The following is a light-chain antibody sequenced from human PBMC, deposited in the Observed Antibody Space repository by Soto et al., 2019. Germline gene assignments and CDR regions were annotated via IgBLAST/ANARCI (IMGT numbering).Light chain of an antibody. J-gene: IGLJ1*01. CDR3: SSFSSSSTPYV. CDR1: SSDIGAYDY. Sequence: QSVLAQPASLSGSPGQSITISCTGTSSDIGAYDYVSWYQQHPGTAPKLMIFEVNGRPSGVSDRFSGSKSGNTASLTISGLQPEDEADYYCSSFSSSSTPYVFGTGTKVTVL. CDR2: EVN. V-gene: IGLV2-14*01.